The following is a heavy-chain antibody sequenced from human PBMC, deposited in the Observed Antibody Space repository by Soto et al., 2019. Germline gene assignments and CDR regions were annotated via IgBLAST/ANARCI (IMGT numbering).Heavy chain of an antibody. Sequence: SETLSLTCTVSGGSISSYYWSWIRQPPGKGLEWIGYIYYSGSTNYNPSLKSRVTISVDTSKNQFSLKLSSVTAADTAVYYCASSPAAYRSRWYMYWFDPSGQGNLVTVSS. CDR2: IYYSGST. CDR3: ASSPAAYRSRWYMYWFDP. V-gene: IGHV4-59*01. J-gene: IGHJ5*02. D-gene: IGHD6-13*01. CDR1: GGSISSYY.